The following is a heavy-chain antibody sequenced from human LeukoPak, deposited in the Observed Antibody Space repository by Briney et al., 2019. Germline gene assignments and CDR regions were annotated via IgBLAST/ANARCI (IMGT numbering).Heavy chain of an antibody. CDR3: ARRHSSGWPNFDY. J-gene: IGHJ4*02. CDR1: GFTFSSYW. D-gene: IGHD6-19*01. V-gene: IGHV3-7*01. CDR2: IDQDGSEN. Sequence: PGGSLRLSCAASGFTFSSYWMSWVRQAPGKGLGWVANIDQDGSENYYVDSVKGRFTISRDNAKNSLYLQMDSLRPEDTAVYFCARRHSSGWPNFDYWGQGTLVTVSS.